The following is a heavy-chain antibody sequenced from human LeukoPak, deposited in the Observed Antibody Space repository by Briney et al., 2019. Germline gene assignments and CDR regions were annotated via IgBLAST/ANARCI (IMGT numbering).Heavy chain of an antibody. D-gene: IGHD1/OR15-1a*01. V-gene: IGHV3-21*04. J-gene: IGHJ6*02. CDR1: GFTFSSYS. CDR3: ASLTSNYGMDV. Sequence: NPGGSLRLSCAASGFTFSSYSMNWVRQAPGKGLEWVSSISSSSSYIYYADSVKGRFTISRDNAKNSLYLQMNSLRAEDTALYHCASLTSNYGMDVWGQGTTVTVSS. CDR2: ISSSSSYI.